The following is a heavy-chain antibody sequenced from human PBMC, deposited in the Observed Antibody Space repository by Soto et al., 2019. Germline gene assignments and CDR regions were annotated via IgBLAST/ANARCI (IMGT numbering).Heavy chain of an antibody. V-gene: IGHV6-1*01. J-gene: IGHJ3*02. Sequence: PSQTLSLTCASSGDSVSSNSAAWNWIRQSPSRGLEWLGRTYYRSKWYNDYAVSVKSRITINPDTSKNQFSLQLNSVTPEDTAVNYCARDMRGYNWNYERRPGAFDIWGQGTMVTVSS. CDR2: TYYRSKWYN. D-gene: IGHD1-7*01. CDR1: GDSVSSNSAA. CDR3: ARDMRGYNWNYERRPGAFDI.